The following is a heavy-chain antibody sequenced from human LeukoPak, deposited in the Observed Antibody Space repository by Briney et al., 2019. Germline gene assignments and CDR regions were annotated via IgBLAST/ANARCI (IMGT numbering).Heavy chain of an antibody. J-gene: IGHJ4*02. V-gene: IGHV1-46*01. CDR2: INPSGGST. CDR3: ARADSSGYKHYFDY. Sequence: GASVRVSCTASGYTFTSYDMNWVRQAPGQGLEWMGIINPSGGSTSYAQTVQGRVTMTRDTAKSTVYMELSSLRSEDTAVYYCARADSSGYKHYFDYWGQGTLGTVS. CDR1: GYTFTSYD. D-gene: IGHD3-22*01.